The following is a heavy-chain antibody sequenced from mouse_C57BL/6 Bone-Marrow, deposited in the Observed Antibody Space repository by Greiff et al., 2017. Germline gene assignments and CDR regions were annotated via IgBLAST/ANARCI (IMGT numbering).Heavy chain of an antibody. CDR2: ISSGGSYT. D-gene: IGHD3-2*02. CDR1: GFTFSSYC. CDR3: ARRGQLRLQYAMDY. J-gene: IGHJ4*01. Sequence: EVMLVQSGGDLVKPGGSLKLSCAASGFTFSSYCMSWVRQTPDKRLEWVATISSGGSYTYYPQTVKGRFTITGDNAKNTLDLQISSLKSEVTALYYCARRGQLRLQYAMDYWGQGTSVTVSS. V-gene: IGHV5-6*02.